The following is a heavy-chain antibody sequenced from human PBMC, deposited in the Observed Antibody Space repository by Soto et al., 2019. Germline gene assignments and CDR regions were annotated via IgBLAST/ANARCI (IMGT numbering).Heavy chain of an antibody. V-gene: IGHV4-30-2*01. Sequence: SETLSLTCAVSGGSISSGGYSRSWIRQPPGKGLEWIGYIYHSGSTYYNPSLKSRVTISVDRSKNQFSLKLSSVTAADTAVYYCARLGYYGSGSPAPNAFDIWGQGTMVTVSS. J-gene: IGHJ3*02. CDR3: ARLGYYGSGSPAPNAFDI. CDR1: GGSISSGGYS. CDR2: IYHSGST. D-gene: IGHD3-10*01.